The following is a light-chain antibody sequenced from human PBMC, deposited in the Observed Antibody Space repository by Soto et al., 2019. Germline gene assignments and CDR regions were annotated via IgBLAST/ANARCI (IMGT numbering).Light chain of an antibody. Sequence: QTVVTQEPSFSVSPGGTVTLTCGLSSGSVSTGYYPSWLQQTPGQAPRTLIYTTNTHSSGVPDRFSGSILGDRAALTITGAQADDESDYYCVLFMGSGIGVFGGGTKLTVL. CDR1: SGSVSTGYY. V-gene: IGLV8-61*01. J-gene: IGLJ3*02. CDR3: VLFMGSGIGV. CDR2: TTN.